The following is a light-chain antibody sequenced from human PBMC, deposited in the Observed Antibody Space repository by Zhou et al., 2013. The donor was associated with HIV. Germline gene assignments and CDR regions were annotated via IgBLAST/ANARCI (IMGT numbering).Light chain of an antibody. CDR3: MGGIQLPQWT. Sequence: DIVMTQSPLSLPVTPGEPASISCRSSQSLLHSNGYNYLDWYLQKPGQSPQLLIYLGSNRASGVPDRFSGSGSGTDFTLKISRVEAEDVGVYYCMGGIQLPQWTFGQGTRVEIK. CDR2: LGS. CDR1: QSLLHSNGYNY. J-gene: IGKJ1*01. V-gene: IGKV2-28*01.